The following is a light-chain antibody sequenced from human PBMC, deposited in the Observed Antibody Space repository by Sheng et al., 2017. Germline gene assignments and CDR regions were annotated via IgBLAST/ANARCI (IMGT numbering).Light chain of an antibody. J-gene: IGKJ5*01. V-gene: IGKV3-11*01. Sequence: EVVLTQSPATLSLSPGDRATLSCRASQSVSTYLAWYQQKAGQAPRLLIHDASKRATDIPARFTGSGSGTDFTLTISSLEPEDFAIYYCQQRSNWPPAITFGQGTRLEIK. CDR3: QQRSNWPPAIT. CDR2: DAS. CDR1: QSVSTY.